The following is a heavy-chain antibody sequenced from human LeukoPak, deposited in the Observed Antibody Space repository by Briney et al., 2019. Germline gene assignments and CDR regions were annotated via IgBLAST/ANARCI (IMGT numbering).Heavy chain of an antibody. CDR3: ARGIVVVTAMNY. CDR1: GGSISSSSYY. V-gene: IGHV4-39*01. J-gene: IGHJ4*02. D-gene: IGHD2-21*02. Sequence: SETLSLTCTVSGGSISSSSYYWGWIRQPPGKGLEWIGSIYYNGSTYYNPSLDRVTISADTSKNQFSLKLSSVTAADTAVYYCARGIVVVTAMNYWGQGILVTVSS. CDR2: IYYNGST.